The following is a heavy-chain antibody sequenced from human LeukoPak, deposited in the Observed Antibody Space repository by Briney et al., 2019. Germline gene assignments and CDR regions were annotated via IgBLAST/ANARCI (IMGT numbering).Heavy chain of an antibody. J-gene: IGHJ3*02. CDR1: GYTFTGYY. CDR3: ATCEEVSRAMGAFDI. Sequence: ASVKVSCEASGYTFTGYYIHWVRQAPGQGLEWMGWINPNSGGTNFAQKLQGRVNMTRDTSITTAFLELSRLRSEETAVYYCATCEEVSRAMGAFDIWGQGAMVTVSS. V-gene: IGHV1-2*02. D-gene: IGHD2-21*01. CDR2: INPNSGGT.